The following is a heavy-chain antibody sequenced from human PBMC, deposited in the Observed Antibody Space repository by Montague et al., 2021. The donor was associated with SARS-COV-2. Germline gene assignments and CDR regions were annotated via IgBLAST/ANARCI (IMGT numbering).Heavy chain of an antibody. J-gene: IGHJ4*02. CDR2: IYPTGSTNDNPSLISGST. D-gene: IGHD3-16*01. Sequence: SETLSLTCSVSGGSFNPYYWSWIRQPAGKGLEWIGRIYPTGSTNDNPSLISGSTNYNASLKGRVSMSLNTSNNQFSLTVTSVTAADAAVYYCAGGSLEAVDVWGQGTLVTVSS. CDR1: GGSFNPYY. V-gene: IGHV4-4*07. CDR3: AGGSLEAVDV.